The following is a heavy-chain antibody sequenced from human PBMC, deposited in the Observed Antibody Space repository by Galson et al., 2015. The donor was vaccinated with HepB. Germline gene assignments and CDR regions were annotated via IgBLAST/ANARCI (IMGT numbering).Heavy chain of an antibody. Sequence: SLRLSCAASTFTFNNFWMSWVRQVPGKAPEWVANTNQDGSEKYYVDFVEGRFTVSRDNAKNSLYLQMNSLRVEDTALYYCATKGAVVPGSPQDAFDIWGQGTMVTVSS. J-gene: IGHJ3*02. V-gene: IGHV3-7*01. CDR2: TNQDGSEK. CDR3: ATKGAVVPGSPQDAFDI. CDR1: TFTFNNFW. D-gene: IGHD2-15*01.